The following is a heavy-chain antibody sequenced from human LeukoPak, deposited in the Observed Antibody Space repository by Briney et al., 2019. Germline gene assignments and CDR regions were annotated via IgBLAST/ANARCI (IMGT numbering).Heavy chain of an antibody. Sequence: SETLSLTCTVSGGSISSYYWSWIRQPPGKGLEWIGYIYYSGSTNYNPSLKSRVTISVDTSKNQFSLKLSSVTAADTAVYYCASRDGGSSKYGNWGQGTLVTVSS. CDR1: GGSISSYY. D-gene: IGHD2-15*01. CDR3: ASRDGGSSKYGN. CDR2: IYYSGST. V-gene: IGHV4-59*01. J-gene: IGHJ4*02.